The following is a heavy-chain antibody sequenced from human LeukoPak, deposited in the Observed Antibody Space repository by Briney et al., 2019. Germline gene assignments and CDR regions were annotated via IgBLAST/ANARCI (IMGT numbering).Heavy chain of an antibody. V-gene: IGHV6-1*01. J-gene: IGHJ5*02. Sequence: SQTLSLTCAISGDSVSSNSAAWNWIRQSPSRGLEWLGRTYYRSKWYNYYAVSVKSRIIINPDTSKNQFSLQLNSVTPDDTAVYYCARDLYYDFWSGTPIGWFDPWGQGTLVTVSS. CDR1: GDSVSSNSAA. D-gene: IGHD3-3*01. CDR3: ARDLYYDFWSGTPIGWFDP. CDR2: TYYRSKWYN.